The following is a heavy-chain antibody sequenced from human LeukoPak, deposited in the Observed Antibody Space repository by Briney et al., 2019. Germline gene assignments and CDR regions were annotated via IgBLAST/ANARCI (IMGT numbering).Heavy chain of an antibody. V-gene: IGHV1-58*02. Sequence: SVKVSCKASGFTFTSSAMQWVRQARGQRLERIGWIVVGSSNTNYAQKFQERVTITWDMSTSTAYMELSSLRSEDTAVYYCAATIAADTVYYGMDVWGQGTTVTVSS. CDR2: IVVGSSNT. CDR3: AATIAADTVYYGMDV. J-gene: IGHJ6*02. CDR1: GFTFTSSA. D-gene: IGHD6-13*01.